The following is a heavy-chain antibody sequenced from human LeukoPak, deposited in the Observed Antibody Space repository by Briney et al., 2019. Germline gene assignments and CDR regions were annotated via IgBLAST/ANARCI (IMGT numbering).Heavy chain of an antibody. J-gene: IGHJ2*01. CDR1: GGSISSYY. CDR2: IYTSGST. D-gene: IGHD6-13*01. Sequence: SETLSLTCTVSGGSISSYYWSWIQQPAGKGLEWIGRIYTSGSTNYNPSLKSRVTMSVDTSKNQFSLKLSSVTAADTAVYYCARDSSSWRDYWYFDLWGRGTLATVSS. V-gene: IGHV4-4*07. CDR3: ARDSSSWRDYWYFDL.